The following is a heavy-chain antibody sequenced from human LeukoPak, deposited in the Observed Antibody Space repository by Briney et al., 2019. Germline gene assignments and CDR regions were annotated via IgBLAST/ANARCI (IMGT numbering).Heavy chain of an antibody. CDR2: IYSGGST. CDR1: GFTVSSNY. D-gene: IGHD6-13*01. CDR3: ARRIAPTLPPDY. Sequence: GGSLRLSCAASGFTVSSNYMSWVRQAPGKGLEWVSVIYSGGSTYYADSVKGRFTISRDNSKNTLYLQMNSLRAEDTAVYYCARRIAPTLPPDYWGQGTLVTVSS. J-gene: IGHJ4*02. V-gene: IGHV3-53*01.